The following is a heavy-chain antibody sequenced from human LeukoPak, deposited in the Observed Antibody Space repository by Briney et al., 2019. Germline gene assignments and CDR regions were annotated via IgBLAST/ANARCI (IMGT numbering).Heavy chain of an antibody. CDR1: GFTFSSYS. CDR3: ASSVGRSYYDILTGSDYGAFDI. CDR2: ISSSSSYI. V-gene: IGHV3-21*01. Sequence: GGSLRLSCAASGFTFSSYSMNWVRQAPGKGLEWVSSISSSSSYIYYADSVKGRFTISRDNAKNSLYLQMNSLRAEDTAVYYCASSVGRSYYDILTGSDYGAFDIWGQGTMVTVSS. D-gene: IGHD3-9*01. J-gene: IGHJ3*02.